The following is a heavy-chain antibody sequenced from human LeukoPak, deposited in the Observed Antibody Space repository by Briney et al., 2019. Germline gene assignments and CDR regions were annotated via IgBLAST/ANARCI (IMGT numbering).Heavy chain of an antibody. D-gene: IGHD5-12*01. J-gene: IGHJ4*02. CDR1: VFTFSSYG. Sequence: GGSLRLSCAASVFTFSSYGMNWLRQAPGKRLEWVSYISSSSDSIYYADSVKGRFTISRDNAENSLYLQMNSLRDEDTAVYYCARAMRSGYDYWGQGTLVTVSS. CDR2: ISSSSDSI. CDR3: ARAMRSGYDY. V-gene: IGHV3-48*02.